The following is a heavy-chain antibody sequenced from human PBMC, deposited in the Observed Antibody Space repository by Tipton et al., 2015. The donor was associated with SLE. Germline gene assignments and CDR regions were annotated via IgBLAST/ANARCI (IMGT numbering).Heavy chain of an antibody. V-gene: IGHV4-39*01. Sequence: TLSLTCTVSGGSISSSSYYWGWIRQPPGKGLEWIGSIYYSGSTYYNPSLKSRVTISVDTSKNPFSLKLSSVTAADTAGYSCARTLAAQFDYWGQGTLVTVAS. CDR1: GGSISSSSYY. D-gene: IGHD6-6*01. J-gene: IGHJ4*02. CDR2: IYYSGST. CDR3: ARTLAAQFDY.